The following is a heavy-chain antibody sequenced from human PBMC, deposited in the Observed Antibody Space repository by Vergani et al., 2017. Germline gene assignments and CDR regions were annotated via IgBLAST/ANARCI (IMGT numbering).Heavy chain of an antibody. CDR2: FYYSGST. D-gene: IGHD4-23*01. Sequence: QVQLHESGPGLVKPSETLSLPCTVPGGSVSSGSYDWSWIRQPPGKGLDWIWYFYYSGSTNYNPPLRSRVTISVHMSKNQFSLKLSSVTAADTAVYYCARNESTITVVTPVGDFYYYGMDVWGQGTTVTVSS. V-gene: IGHV4-61*01. CDR1: GGSVSSGSYD. CDR3: ARNESTITVVTPVGDFYYYGMDV. J-gene: IGHJ6*02.